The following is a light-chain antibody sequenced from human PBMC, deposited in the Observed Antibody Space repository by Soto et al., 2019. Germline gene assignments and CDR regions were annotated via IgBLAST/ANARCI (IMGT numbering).Light chain of an antibody. CDR2: EAS. Sequence: DIQMTQSPSSLSASVGDRVTITCQASHDITNDLNWYQQKPGKAPKVLIYEASNLETGVPSRFSGSGSGTDFTFTISSLPPEDIATYFFHQYDNVPLTFGGGTKVEIK. CDR3: HQYDNVPLT. CDR1: HDITND. J-gene: IGKJ4*01. V-gene: IGKV1-33*01.